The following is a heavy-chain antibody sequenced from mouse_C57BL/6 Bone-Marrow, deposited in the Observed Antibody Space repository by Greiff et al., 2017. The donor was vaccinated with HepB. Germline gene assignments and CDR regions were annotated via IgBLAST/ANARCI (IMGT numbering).Heavy chain of an antibody. CDR3: ARPPDSSGYYAMDY. Sequence: EVMLVESGGDLVKPGGSLKLSCAASGFTFSSYGMSWVRQTPDKRLEWVATISSGGSYTYYPDSVKGRFTISRDNAKNTLYLQMSSLKSEDTAMYYCARPPDSSGYYAMDYWGQGTSVTVSS. CDR2: ISSGGSYT. V-gene: IGHV5-6*01. D-gene: IGHD3-2*02. J-gene: IGHJ4*01. CDR1: GFTFSSYG.